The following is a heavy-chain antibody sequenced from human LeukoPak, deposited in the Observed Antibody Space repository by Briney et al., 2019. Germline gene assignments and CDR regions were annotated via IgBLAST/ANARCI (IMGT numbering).Heavy chain of an antibody. D-gene: IGHD5-12*01. Sequence: PGGSLRLSCAASGFTLSDYSMSWIRQAPGKGLEWLTYMCSGSTISYADSVKGRFTISRDNAKNSLYLQMNSLRDEDTAVYYCAREEYSGYEVDLWGRGTLVTVSS. CDR3: AREEYSGYEVDL. V-gene: IGHV3-11*01. J-gene: IGHJ2*01. CDR1: GFTLSDYS. CDR2: MCSGSTI.